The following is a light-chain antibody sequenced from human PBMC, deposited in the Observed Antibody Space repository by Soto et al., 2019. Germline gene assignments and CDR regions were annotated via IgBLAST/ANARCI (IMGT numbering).Light chain of an antibody. CDR1: QTVSTY. CDR2: ATS. CDR3: QQTYTTPRT. J-gene: IGKJ1*01. Sequence: DTQMTQSPSSLSASVGDRISITCRASQTVSTYLNWYQQKPGKAPTLLISATSTLQSGVPSRFSGSGSGTDFTLTITSLQPEDFETYYCQQTYTTPRTFGQGTKVAIK. V-gene: IGKV1-39*01.